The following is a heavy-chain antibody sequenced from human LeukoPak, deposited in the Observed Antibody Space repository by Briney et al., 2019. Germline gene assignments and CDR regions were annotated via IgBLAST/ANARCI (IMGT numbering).Heavy chain of an antibody. CDR1: GGSFSGYY. CDR3: ATVYGGNSSPSIQH. D-gene: IGHD4-17*01. J-gene: IGHJ1*01. Sequence: KPSETLSLTCAVYGGSFSGYYWSWIRQPPGKGLEWIGEINHSGSTNYNPSLKSRVTISVDTSKNQFSLKLSSVTAADTAVYYCATVYGGNSSPSIQHWGQGTLVTVSS. CDR2: INHSGST. V-gene: IGHV4-34*01.